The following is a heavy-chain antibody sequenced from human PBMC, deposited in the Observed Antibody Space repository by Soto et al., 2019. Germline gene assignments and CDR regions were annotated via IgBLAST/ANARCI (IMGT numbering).Heavy chain of an antibody. Sequence: ASVKVSCKASGYTFTSYGISWVRQAPGQGLEWMGWISAYNGNTNYAQKLQGRVTMTRDTSTSTVYMELSSLRSEDTAVYYCARGEYYYDSSGYRGNWFDPWGQGTLVTVSS. V-gene: IGHV1-18*01. CDR1: GYTFTSYG. CDR2: ISAYNGNT. CDR3: ARGEYYYDSSGYRGNWFDP. J-gene: IGHJ5*02. D-gene: IGHD3-22*01.